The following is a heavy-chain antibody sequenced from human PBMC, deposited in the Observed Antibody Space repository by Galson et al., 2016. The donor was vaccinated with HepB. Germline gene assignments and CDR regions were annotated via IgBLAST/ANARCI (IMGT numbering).Heavy chain of an antibody. CDR3: VKEFVATGAVVGDY. V-gene: IGHV3-23*01. J-gene: IGHJ4*02. D-gene: IGHD2-21*01. CDR2: ISNSGGIT. Sequence: SLRLSCAASGFTFSTYAMGWVRQAPGKGLEWVSAISNSGGITYYADSVKGRFTISRDKSKDTLYLQMNSLRVEDTALYYCVKEFVATGAVVGDYWGQGTLASVSS. CDR1: GFTFSTYA.